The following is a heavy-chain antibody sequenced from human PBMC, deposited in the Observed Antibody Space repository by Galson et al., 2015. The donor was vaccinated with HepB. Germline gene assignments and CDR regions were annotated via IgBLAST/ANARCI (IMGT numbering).Heavy chain of an antibody. D-gene: IGHD2-15*01. CDR2: ISTNTGNP. V-gene: IGHV7-4-1*02. CDR3: ARGPDIAVVVAVSVTYYYGMDV. CDR1: GYTFIGYY. Sequence: SVKVSCKASGYTFIGYYMHWVRQAPGQGLEWMGWISTNTGNPTYAQGFTGRFVFSLDTSVSTAYLQISSLKAEDTAVYYCARGPDIAVVVAVSVTYYYGMDVWGQGTTVTVSS. J-gene: IGHJ6*02.